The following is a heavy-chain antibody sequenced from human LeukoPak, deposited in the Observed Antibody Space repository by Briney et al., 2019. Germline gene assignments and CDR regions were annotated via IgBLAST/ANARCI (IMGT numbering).Heavy chain of an antibody. D-gene: IGHD2-2*01. CDR2: IWYDGSEQ. J-gene: IGHJ4*02. CDR3: AKDWRTSGARSSYGFLDH. CDR1: GFTFRYTG. Sequence: GGSLRLSCAASGFTFRYTGMHWVRHAPGKGLEWVAIIWYDGSEQYYADSVKGRFTISRDNSKNTVFLQLSSLRADDSAMYYCAKDWRTSGARSSYGFLDHWGQGTLDTVSS. V-gene: IGHV3-33*06.